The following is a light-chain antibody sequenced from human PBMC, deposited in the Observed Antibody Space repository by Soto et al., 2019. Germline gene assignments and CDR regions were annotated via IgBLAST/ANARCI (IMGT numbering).Light chain of an antibody. V-gene: IGKV3-15*01. CDR3: QQYNNWPPFT. CDR1: QTISSN. Sequence: DIVMTQSPATLSVSPGERATLSCGASQTISSNLAWYQQKPGQTPRLLIYGASTRAAGIPARFSGSGSGTDFTLTITSLQSEDFAVYYCQQYNNWPPFTFXGGTKVDIK. J-gene: IGKJ4*01. CDR2: GAS.